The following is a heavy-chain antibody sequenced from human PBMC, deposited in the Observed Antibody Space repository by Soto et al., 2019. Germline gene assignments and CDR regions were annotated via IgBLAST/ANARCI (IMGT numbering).Heavy chain of an antibody. CDR1: GYTFTSYG. CDR3: ARPSEVWDCSSTSCYGPFDY. D-gene: IGHD2-2*01. V-gene: IGHV1-18*01. Sequence: QVQLVQSGAEVKKPGASVKVSCKASGYTFTSYGISWVRQAPGQGLEWMGWISAYNGNTNYAQKLQGRVTMTTDTSTSTAYMELRSLRSDDTAVYYCARPSEVWDCSSTSCYGPFDYWGQGTLVTVSS. CDR2: ISAYNGNT. J-gene: IGHJ4*02.